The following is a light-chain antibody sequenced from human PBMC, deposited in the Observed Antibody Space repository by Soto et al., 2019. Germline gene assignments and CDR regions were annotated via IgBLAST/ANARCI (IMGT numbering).Light chain of an antibody. Sequence: QSALTQPASVSGSPGQSITISCTGTSSDVGGYNYVSWYQQHPGKAPKLLIYDVSNRPSVVSIRFSGSKSGNTASLTISGLQAGDEAEYYWNSYTSSCSLVFGGGPKLT. CDR2: DVS. CDR3: NSYTSSCSLV. CDR1: SSDVGGYNY. J-gene: IGLJ3*02. V-gene: IGLV2-14*01.